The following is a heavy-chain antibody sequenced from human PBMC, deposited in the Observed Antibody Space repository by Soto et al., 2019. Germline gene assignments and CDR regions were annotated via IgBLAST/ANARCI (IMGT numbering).Heavy chain of an antibody. Sequence: GGSLRLSCAASGFTFSNAWMNWVRQAPGKGLEWVGRIKSKTDGGTTDYAAPVKGRFTISRDDSKNTLYLQMNSLKTEDTAVYYCTTDPWADSSGSYYYYYGMDVWGQGTMDTVSS. D-gene: IGHD3-22*01. J-gene: IGHJ6*02. CDR1: GFTFSNAW. CDR2: IKSKTDGGTT. CDR3: TTDPWADSSGSYYYYYGMDV. V-gene: IGHV3-15*07.